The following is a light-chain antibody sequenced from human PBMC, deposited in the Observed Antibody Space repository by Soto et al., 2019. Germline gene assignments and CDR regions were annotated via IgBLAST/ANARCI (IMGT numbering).Light chain of an antibody. CDR2: DAS. V-gene: IGKV3-11*01. CDR3: QQRSQWPWT. Sequence: IELTHSAATLSMSPGERAALSCRASQSVSIDLAWYQQKPGQAPRLLIYDASNRATGIAARFSGGGSGTDFTLTISSPEPEDFAVYYCQQRSQWPWTFGQGTKVDIK. J-gene: IGKJ1*01. CDR1: QSVSID.